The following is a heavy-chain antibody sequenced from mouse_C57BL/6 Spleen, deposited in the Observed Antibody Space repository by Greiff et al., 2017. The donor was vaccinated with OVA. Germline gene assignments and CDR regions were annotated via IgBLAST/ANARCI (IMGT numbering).Heavy chain of an antibody. D-gene: IGHD2-4*01. CDR3: ARNGDYDYPYFDY. CDR1: GFSLTSYG. CDR2: IWSGGST. V-gene: IGHV2-2*01. Sequence: QVQLQQSGPGLVQPSQSLSITCTVSGFSLTSYGVHWVRQSPVKGLEWLGVIWSGGSTDYNAAFISRLSISKDNSKSQVFFKMNSLQADDTAIYYCARNGDYDYPYFDYWGQGTTLTVSS. J-gene: IGHJ2*01.